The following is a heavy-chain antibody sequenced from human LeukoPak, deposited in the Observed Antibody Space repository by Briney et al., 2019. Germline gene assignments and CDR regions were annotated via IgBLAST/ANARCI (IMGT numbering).Heavy chain of an antibody. CDR1: GYTFTSYG. J-gene: IGHJ4*02. Sequence: ASVKVSCKASGYTFTSYGISWVRQAPGQGLEWMGWISAYNGNTNCAQKLQGRVTMTTDTSTSTAYMELRSLRSDDTAVYYCASSSVLIVVVPAAIYWGQGTLVTVSS. D-gene: IGHD2-2*01. CDR3: ASSSVLIVVVPAAIY. V-gene: IGHV1-18*01. CDR2: ISAYNGNT.